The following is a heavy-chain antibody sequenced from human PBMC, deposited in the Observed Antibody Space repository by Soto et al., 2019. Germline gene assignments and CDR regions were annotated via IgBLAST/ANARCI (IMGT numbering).Heavy chain of an antibody. CDR1: GYTFTGYY. D-gene: IGHD3-10*01. V-gene: IGHV1-2*02. Sequence: ASVKVSCKASGYTFTGYYMHWVRQAPGQGLEWMGWINPNSGGTNYAQNLQGRVIMTADTSTSTAYMELRSLRSDDTAIYYCTREGSAPYYYYGMDAWGQGTTVTVSS. J-gene: IGHJ6*02. CDR2: INPNSGGT. CDR3: TREGSAPYYYYGMDA.